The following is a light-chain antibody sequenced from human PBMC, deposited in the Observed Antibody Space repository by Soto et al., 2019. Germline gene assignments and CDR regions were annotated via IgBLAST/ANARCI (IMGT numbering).Light chain of an antibody. CDR1: QTISTY. Sequence: DIQMTQSPSSLSASVGDRVTITFRSSQTISTYLNWYQQKPGKAPKLLIHAASSLQSGVPSRFSGSGSGTDFTLTISSLQPEDFATYSCQQSYRAPLTFGPGTKVDIK. CDR2: AAS. CDR3: QQSYRAPLT. J-gene: IGKJ3*01. V-gene: IGKV1-39*01.